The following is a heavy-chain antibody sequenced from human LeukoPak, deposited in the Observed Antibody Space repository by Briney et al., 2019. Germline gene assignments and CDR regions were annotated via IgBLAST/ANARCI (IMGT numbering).Heavy chain of an antibody. V-gene: IGHV3-30-3*01. CDR2: ISFDGYNN. CDR1: GFTFSSYA. CDR3: ARSSDSSGYYVH. D-gene: IGHD3-22*01. J-gene: IGHJ4*02. Sequence: GGSLRLSCAASGFTFSSYAMHWVRQAPGKGLEWVAVISFDGYNNYYADSVKGRFTISRDNPKNTLYLQMNSLRVDDTAVYYCARSSDSSGYYVHWGQGTLVTVSS.